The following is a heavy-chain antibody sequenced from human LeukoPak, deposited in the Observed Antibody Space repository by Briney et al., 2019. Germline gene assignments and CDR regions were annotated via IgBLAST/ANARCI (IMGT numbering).Heavy chain of an antibody. V-gene: IGHV3-23*01. CDR2: ISGSGGST. Sequence: PGGSLRLSCVASGFTFSDYAMSWVRQAPGKGLEWVSAISGSGGSTYYADSVKGRFTISRDNSKNTLYLQMNSLRAEDTAVYYCAKDRAYYYDSSGYYYDDDYWGQGTLVTVSS. CDR3: AKDRAYYYDSSGYYYDDDY. CDR1: GFTFSDYA. D-gene: IGHD3-22*01. J-gene: IGHJ4*02.